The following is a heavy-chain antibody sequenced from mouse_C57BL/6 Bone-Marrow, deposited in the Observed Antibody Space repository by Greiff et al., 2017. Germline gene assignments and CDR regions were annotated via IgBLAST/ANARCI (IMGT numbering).Heavy chain of an antibody. J-gene: IGHJ4*01. CDR2: MHPNGGSP. V-gene: IGHV1-64*01. D-gene: IGHD2-4*01. CDR3: AISYDYDDYTMDY. CDR1: GYTFTNYW. Sequence: QVQLQQPGAELVKPGASVKLSCKASGYTFTNYWMHWVKQRPGQGLEWIGMMHPNGGSPDYNEKFKSEATLSVDKSSRTAYMELSSLTSEYSAVYYCAISYDYDDYTMDYWGQGTSVTVSS.